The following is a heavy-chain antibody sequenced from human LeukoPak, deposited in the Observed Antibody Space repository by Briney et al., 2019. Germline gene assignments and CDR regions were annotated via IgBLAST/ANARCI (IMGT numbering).Heavy chain of an antibody. CDR2: VYYTWNT. J-gene: IGHJ6*03. CDR3: ARLLPNTLPGLPYNYHYLDV. CDR1: GGSMTNYY. V-gene: IGHV4-59*01. D-gene: IGHD2-15*01. Sequence: PSETLPLTCTVSGGSMTNYYWSWIRQPPGKGLEWIGYVYYTWNTRYDPSLKSRVIISVDTSTNQFSLRLYSVTAADTAVYYCARLLPNTLPGLPYNYHYLDVWGKGTTVTVSS.